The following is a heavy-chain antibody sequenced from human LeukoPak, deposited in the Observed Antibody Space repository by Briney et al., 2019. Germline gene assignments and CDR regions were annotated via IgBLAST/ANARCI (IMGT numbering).Heavy chain of an antibody. V-gene: IGHV3-33*01. CDR1: GFTFSSYG. CDR3: ARDLGTAGSFYFDY. D-gene: IGHD6-19*01. CDR2: IWYDGSKK. J-gene: IGHJ4*02. Sequence: GGSLRLSCVASGFTFSSYGMHWVRQTPGKGLDWVAVIWYDGSKKYSADSLKGRFTISRDDSKSTLYLQMNSLRAEDTAVYYCARDLGTAGSFYFDYWGQGTLVTVSS.